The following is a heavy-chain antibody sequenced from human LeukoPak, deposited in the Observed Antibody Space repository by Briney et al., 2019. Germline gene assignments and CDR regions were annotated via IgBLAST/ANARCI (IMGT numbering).Heavy chain of an antibody. V-gene: IGHV4-4*07. CDR1: GGSISSYY. CDR3: ARVNYGNLAYYFDY. J-gene: IGHJ4*02. CDR2: IYTSGST. D-gene: IGHD4-11*01. Sequence: SETLSLTCTVSGGSISSYYWSWIRQPAGKGLEWIGRIYTSGSTNYNPSLKSRVTMSVDTSKNQFSLKLSSVTAADTAVYYCARVNYGNLAYYFDYWGQGTLVTVSS.